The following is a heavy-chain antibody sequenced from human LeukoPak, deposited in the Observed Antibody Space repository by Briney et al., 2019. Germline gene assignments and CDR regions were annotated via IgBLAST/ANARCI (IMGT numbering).Heavy chain of an antibody. CDR1: GYSISSGYY. CDR2: IYHSGST. Sequence: SETLSLTCTVSGYSISSGYYWGWIRQPPGKGLEWIGSIYHSGSTYYNPSLKSRVTISVDTSKNQFPLKLSSVTAADTAVYYCARDGNSGWYLNWGQGTLVTVSS. V-gene: IGHV4-38-2*02. J-gene: IGHJ4*02. D-gene: IGHD6-19*01. CDR3: ARDGNSGWYLN.